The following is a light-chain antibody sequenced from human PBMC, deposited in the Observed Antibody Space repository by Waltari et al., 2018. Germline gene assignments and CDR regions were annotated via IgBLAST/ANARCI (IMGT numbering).Light chain of an antibody. CDR1: SRHSSNV. CDR2: VNSDGSH. V-gene: IGLV4-69*01. CDR3: QTGGHGTWV. J-gene: IGLJ3*02. Sequence: QLVLTQSPSASASLGASVKLTCTLSSRHSSNVIAWLPQLPEKGPRYLMRVNSDGSHSRGDEITDRFSGPSSGAERYLTISSLQSEDEADYYCQTGGHGTWVFGGGTKLTVL.